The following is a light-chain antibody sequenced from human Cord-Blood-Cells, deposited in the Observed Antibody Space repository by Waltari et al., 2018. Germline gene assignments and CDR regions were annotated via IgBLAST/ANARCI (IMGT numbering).Light chain of an antibody. CDR3: AAWDDSLSGYV. CDR1: SSNIGSNY. J-gene: IGLJ1*01. Sequence: QSVLTPPPSASGTPGQRVTISCSGSSSNIGSNYVYWYQQLPATAPKLLIYRNNQRPSGVPDRFSGSKSGTSASLAISGLRSEDEADYYCAAWDDSLSGYVFGTGTKVTVL. CDR2: RNN. V-gene: IGLV1-47*01.